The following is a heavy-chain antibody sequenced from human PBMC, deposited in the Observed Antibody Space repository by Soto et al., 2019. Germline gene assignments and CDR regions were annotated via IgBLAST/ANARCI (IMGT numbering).Heavy chain of an antibody. CDR3: ARDLDGSGSYFTNY. CDR2: ISPHKGDT. CDR1: GYTFSSIC. J-gene: IGHJ4*02. D-gene: IGHD3-10*01. Sequence: ASVKVSCKTSGYTFSSICISWVRQAPGQGLEWMGWISPHKGDTYYAQRLQGRVTMTTDTSTNTAYMELRSLRSDDTAVYFCARDLDGSGSYFTNYWGPGTLVTVSS. V-gene: IGHV1-18*01.